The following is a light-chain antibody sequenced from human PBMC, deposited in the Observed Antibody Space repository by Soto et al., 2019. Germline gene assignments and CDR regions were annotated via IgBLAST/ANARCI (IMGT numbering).Light chain of an antibody. CDR2: GAS. Sequence: EIVLTQSPNTLSLSPGERATLSCRASQSVSSDYLVWYQQKPGQAPRLLIYGASSRATGIPDRLSGSGSGTDFTLTISRLEPEDFAVYYCQHYGNTPPSVTFGPGTKVDIK. V-gene: IGKV3-20*01. CDR3: QHYGNTPPSVT. CDR1: QSVSSDY. J-gene: IGKJ3*01.